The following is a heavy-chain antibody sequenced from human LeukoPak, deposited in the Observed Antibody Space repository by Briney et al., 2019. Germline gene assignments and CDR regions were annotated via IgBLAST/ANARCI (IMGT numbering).Heavy chain of an antibody. Sequence: SETLSLTCTVSGGSLSSRSHYWGWIRQPPGQGLEWIGSLSNSGNTYYNPSLKSRVTISVDTSKNEFSLKLSSVTAADTAVYYCVRWAAGTTEDSWGQGTLVTVSS. CDR2: LSNSGNT. D-gene: IGHD1-1*01. CDR1: GGSLSSRSHY. CDR3: VRWAAGTTEDS. V-gene: IGHV4-39*01. J-gene: IGHJ4*02.